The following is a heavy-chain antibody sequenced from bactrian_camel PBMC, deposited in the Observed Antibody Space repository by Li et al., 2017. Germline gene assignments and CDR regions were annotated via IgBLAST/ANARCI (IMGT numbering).Heavy chain of an antibody. CDR3: AKSPRSSGYAPFAY. V-gene: IGHV3S1*01. J-gene: IGHJ4*01. D-gene: IGHD2*01. CDR1: GFSFSSYW. CDR2: INEGGETT. Sequence: HVQLVESGGGLVQPGGSLRLSCAASGFSFSSYWMHWVRQAPGKGLEWVSHINEGGETTFYADSVKGRFVSSRDNARNTVFLELNSLKTEDTAMYYCAKSPRSSGYAPFAYRGQGTQVTVS.